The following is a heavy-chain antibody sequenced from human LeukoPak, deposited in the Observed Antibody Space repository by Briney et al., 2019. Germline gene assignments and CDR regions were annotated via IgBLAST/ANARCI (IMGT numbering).Heavy chain of an antibody. CDR1: GGSISSSSYY. Sequence: SETLSLTCTVSGGSISSSSYYWSWIRQPPGQGLEWVGEINHSGSTNYNPSLKSRVTISVDTSKNQFSLKLSSVTAADTAVYYCARLYGSGSYYNYWGQGTLVTVSS. D-gene: IGHD3-10*01. V-gene: IGHV4-39*07. CDR3: ARLYGSGSYYNY. J-gene: IGHJ4*02. CDR2: INHSGST.